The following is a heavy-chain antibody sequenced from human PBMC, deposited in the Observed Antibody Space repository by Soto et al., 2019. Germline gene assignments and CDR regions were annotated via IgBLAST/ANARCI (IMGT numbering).Heavy chain of an antibody. J-gene: IGHJ6*03. D-gene: IGHD4-17*01. CDR3: ARDSVTVTTYYMDV. V-gene: IGHV3-48*01. CDR1: GFTFSSYS. Sequence: GGSLRLSCAASGFTFSSYSMNWVHQAPGKGLEWVSYISSSSSTIYYADSVKGRFTISRDNAKNSLYLQMNSLRAEDTAVYYCARDSVTVTTYYMDVWGKGTTVTVSS. CDR2: ISSSSSTI.